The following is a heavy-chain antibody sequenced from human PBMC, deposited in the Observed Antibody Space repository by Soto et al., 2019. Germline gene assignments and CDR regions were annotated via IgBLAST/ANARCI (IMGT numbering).Heavy chain of an antibody. J-gene: IGHJ4*02. D-gene: IGHD5-12*01. CDR1: GGSISSYY. CDR3: ARDVRGYSGYDF. CDR2: IYYSGST. V-gene: IGHV4-59*01. Sequence: SETLSLTCTVSGGSISSYYWSWIRQPPGKGLEWIGYIYYSGSTNYNPSLKSRVTISVDTSKNQFSLKLSSVTAADTAVYYCARDVRGYSGYDFWGQGTLVTVSS.